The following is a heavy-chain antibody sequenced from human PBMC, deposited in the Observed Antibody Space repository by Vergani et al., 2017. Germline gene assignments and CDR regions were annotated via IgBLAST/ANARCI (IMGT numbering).Heavy chain of an antibody. Sequence: EVQLVESGGGLVQPGRSLRLSCAASGFTFDDYAMHWVRQAPGKGLEWVSGISWNSGSIGYADSVKGRFTISRDNAKNSLYLQMNSLRAEDMALYYCAKGGIAAAGPFDYWGQGTPVTVSS. CDR1: GFTFDDYA. CDR2: ISWNSGSI. CDR3: AKGGIAAAGPFDY. D-gene: IGHD6-13*01. J-gene: IGHJ4*02. V-gene: IGHV3-9*03.